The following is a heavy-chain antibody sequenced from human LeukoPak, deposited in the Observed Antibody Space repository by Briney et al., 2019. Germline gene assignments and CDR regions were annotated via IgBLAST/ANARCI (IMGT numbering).Heavy chain of an antibody. CDR3: ARGGRGAAAYYYGVDV. J-gene: IGHJ6*02. D-gene: IGHD6-13*01. CDR2: IYYSGST. V-gene: IGHV4-61*01. Sequence: KPSETLSLTCTVYGDSVSNGSYYWSWIRQPPGKGLEWIGYIYYSGSTNCNPSLKSRVTISVDTSKNQFSLNLSSVTAADTAVYYCARGGRGAAAYYYGVDVWGQGTTVTVSS. CDR1: GDSVSNGSYY.